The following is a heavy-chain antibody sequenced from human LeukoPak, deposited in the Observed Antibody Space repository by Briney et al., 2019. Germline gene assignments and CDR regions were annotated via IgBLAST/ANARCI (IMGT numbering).Heavy chain of an antibody. Sequence: GGSLRLSCAASGFTFSSYWMHWVRQAPGKGLVWVSRINTDGSSTSYADSVKGRFTISRDNAKNTLYLQMNSLRAEDTAVYYCATGPVLRFLEWLRQDPASSADFDYWGQGTLVTVSS. CDR2: INTDGSST. V-gene: IGHV3-74*01. CDR3: ATGPVLRFLEWLRQDPASSADFDY. D-gene: IGHD3-3*01. CDR1: GFTFSSYW. J-gene: IGHJ4*02.